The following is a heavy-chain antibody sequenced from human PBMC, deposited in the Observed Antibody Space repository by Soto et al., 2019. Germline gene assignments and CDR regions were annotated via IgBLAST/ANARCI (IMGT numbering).Heavy chain of an antibody. V-gene: IGHV1-18*01. CDR1: GYTFTSYG. CDR3: ARDEGYCSGGSCHLFDY. D-gene: IGHD2-15*01. J-gene: IGHJ4*02. Sequence: ASVKVSCKASGYTFTSYGISWVRQAPGQGLEWMGWISAYNGNTNYAQKLQGRVTMTTDTSTSTAYMELRSLGSDDTAVYYCARDEGYCSGGSCHLFDYWGQGTLVTVSS. CDR2: ISAYNGNT.